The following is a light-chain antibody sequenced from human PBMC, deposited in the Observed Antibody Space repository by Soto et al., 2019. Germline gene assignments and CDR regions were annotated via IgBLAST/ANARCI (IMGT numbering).Light chain of an antibody. CDR2: GTS. CDR3: QQYGSSPT. CDR1: QSVGRDY. V-gene: IGKV3-20*01. J-gene: IGKJ1*01. Sequence: EIVLTQSPGTLSLSPGERATLSCRASQSVGRDYLAWYQQKPGQAPRLVIHGTSYRATGIPDRFRGSGSGTDFILTISRLEPEDFAVYYCQQYGSSPTFGQGTKVDIK.